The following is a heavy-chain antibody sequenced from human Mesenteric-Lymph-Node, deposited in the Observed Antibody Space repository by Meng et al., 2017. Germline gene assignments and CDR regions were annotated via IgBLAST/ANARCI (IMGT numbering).Heavy chain of an antibody. D-gene: IGHD3-10*01. J-gene: IGHJ4*02. CDR2: ISAYNGNT. CDR1: GYTFTSYG. CDR3: ARDRDGQYYYGSGNSFDY. V-gene: IGHV1-18*01. Sequence: ASVKVSCKASGYTFTSYGISWVRQAPGQGLEWMGWISAYNGNTNYAQKLQGRVTMTTDTSTSTAYMELSSLRSDDTAVYYCARDRDGQYYYGSGNSFDYWGQGTLVTVSS.